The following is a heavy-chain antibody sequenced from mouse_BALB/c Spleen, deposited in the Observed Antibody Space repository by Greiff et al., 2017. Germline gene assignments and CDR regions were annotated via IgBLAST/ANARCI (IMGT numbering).Heavy chain of an antibody. J-gene: IGHJ4*01. CDR3: ASDGSYAMDY. CDR2: INSNGGST. D-gene: IGHD2-2*01. Sequence: VQLKESGGGLVQPGGSLKLSCAASGFTFSSYGMSWVRQTPDKRLELVATINSNGGSTYYPDSVKGRFTISRDNAKNTLYLQMSSLKSEDTAMYYCASDGSYAMDYWGQGTSVTVSS. V-gene: IGHV5-6-3*01. CDR1: GFTFSSYG.